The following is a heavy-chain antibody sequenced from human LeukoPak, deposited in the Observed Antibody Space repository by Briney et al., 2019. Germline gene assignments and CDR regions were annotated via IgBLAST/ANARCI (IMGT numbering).Heavy chain of an antibody. CDR2: IDWDDDK. Sequence: SGPTLVNPTQTLTLACTFSGFSLSTSGMCVSWIRQPPGKALEWLARIDWDDDKYYSTSLKTRLTISKDTSKNQVVLTMTNIDPVDTATYYCARTEQWLVRGGFDYWGQGTLVTVSS. CDR3: ARTEQWLVRGGFDY. J-gene: IGHJ4*02. V-gene: IGHV2-70*11. D-gene: IGHD6-19*01. CDR1: GFSLSTSGMC.